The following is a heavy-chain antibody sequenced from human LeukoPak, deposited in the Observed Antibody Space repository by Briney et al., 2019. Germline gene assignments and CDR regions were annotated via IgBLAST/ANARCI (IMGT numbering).Heavy chain of an antibody. CDR1: GFTFSYYG. Sequence: GGSLRLSCAASGFTFSYYGMNWVRQAPGKGLEWVSGVTGSGTSTYYADSVRGRFTISRDNSKNTLYLQMNSLRAEDTAVYYCARDRGNDFNSYFFDYWGQGILVTVSS. CDR2: VTGSGTST. V-gene: IGHV3-23*01. CDR3: ARDRGNDFNSYFFDY. J-gene: IGHJ4*02. D-gene: IGHD2-21*02.